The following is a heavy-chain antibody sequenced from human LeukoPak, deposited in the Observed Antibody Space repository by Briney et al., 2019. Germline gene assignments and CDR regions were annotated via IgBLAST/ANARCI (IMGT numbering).Heavy chain of an antibody. Sequence: PSETLSLTCTVSGGSISSYYWSWIRQPPGKGLEWIGYIYYSGSTNYNPSLKSRVTISVDTPKNQFSLKLSSVTAADTAVYYCARETELRDFWSGYSYYFDYWGQGTLVTVSS. CDR3: ARETELRDFWSGYSYYFDY. D-gene: IGHD3-3*01. J-gene: IGHJ4*02. CDR1: GGSISSYY. V-gene: IGHV4-59*01. CDR2: IYYSGST.